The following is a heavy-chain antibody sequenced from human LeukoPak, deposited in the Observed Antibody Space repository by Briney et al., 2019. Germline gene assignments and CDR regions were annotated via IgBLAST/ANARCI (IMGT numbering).Heavy chain of an antibody. V-gene: IGHV3-13*01. J-gene: IGHJ5*02. D-gene: IGHD2/OR15-2a*01. CDR2: IGTAHDT. CDR1: GFTFSDYD. Sequence: GSLRPSCEASGFTFSDYDMPWVRQVKGKGLGWVPAIGTAHDTFYPDSVKGRFTISRENTKNALYLQMNSLRAGDTAVYYCARGTHCNSSTCHTHTWFDPWGQGTLVSVSS. CDR3: ARGTHCNSSTCHTHTWFDP.